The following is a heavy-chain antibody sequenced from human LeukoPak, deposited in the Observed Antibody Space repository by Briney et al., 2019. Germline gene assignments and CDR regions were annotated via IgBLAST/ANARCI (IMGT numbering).Heavy chain of an antibody. V-gene: IGHV3-21*01. Sequence: GGSLRLSCAASGFTFSSYSMNWVRQAPGKGLEWVSSISSSSSYIYYADSVKGRFTISRDNAKNSLYLQMNSLRAEDTAVYYCARGGLFGYYFDYWGQGTLVTVSS. CDR2: ISSSSSYI. D-gene: IGHD2-21*01. J-gene: IGHJ4*02. CDR1: GFTFSSYS. CDR3: ARGGLFGYYFDY.